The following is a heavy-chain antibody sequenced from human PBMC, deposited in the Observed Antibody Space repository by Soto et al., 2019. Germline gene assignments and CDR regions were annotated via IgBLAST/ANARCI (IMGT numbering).Heavy chain of an antibody. V-gene: IGHV4-39*01. Sequence: SETLSLTCTVSGGSISSSSYYWGWIRQPPGKGLEWIGSIYYSGSTYYNPSLKSRVTISVDTSKNQFSLKLSSVTAADTAVYYCARHGRFLEWNDAFDIWGQGTMVTVSS. CDR1: GGSISSSSYY. CDR3: ARHGRFLEWNDAFDI. D-gene: IGHD3-3*01. J-gene: IGHJ3*02. CDR2: IYYSGST.